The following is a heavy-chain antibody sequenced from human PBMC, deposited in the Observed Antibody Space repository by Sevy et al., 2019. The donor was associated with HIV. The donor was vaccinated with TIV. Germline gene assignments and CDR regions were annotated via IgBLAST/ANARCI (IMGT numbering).Heavy chain of an antibody. CDR1: GFTFSDHY. V-gene: IGHV3-72*01. CDR3: ATHAGIAAAGRVFDY. J-gene: IGHJ4*02. D-gene: IGHD6-13*01. CDR2: IRNKADSYTT. Sequence: GGSLRLSCAASGFTFSDHYMEWVRQAPGKGLEWVGRIRNKADSYTTEYAGSGKGRFTISSDDSKNSLYLLMNSLKTEDKAVYYCATHAGIAAAGRVFDYWGQGTLVTVSS.